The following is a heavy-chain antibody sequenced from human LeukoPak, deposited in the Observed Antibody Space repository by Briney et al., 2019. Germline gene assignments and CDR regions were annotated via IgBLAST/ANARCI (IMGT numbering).Heavy chain of an antibody. CDR3: ARSGDYYDSSGYFSWTFDI. Sequence: PSETLSLTCTVSGGSISSYYWGWIRQPPGKGLEWIGYISYSGSTNYNPSLRSRVTISVDTSKNQFSLKLSSVTAADTAVYYCARSGDYYDSSGYFSWTFDIWGQGTMVTVSS. V-gene: IGHV4-59*01. J-gene: IGHJ3*02. CDR1: GGSISSYY. CDR2: ISYSGST. D-gene: IGHD3-22*01.